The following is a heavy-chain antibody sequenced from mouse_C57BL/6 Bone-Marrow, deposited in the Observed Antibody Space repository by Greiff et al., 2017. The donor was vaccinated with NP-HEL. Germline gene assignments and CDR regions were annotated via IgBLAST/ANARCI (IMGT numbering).Heavy chain of an antibody. D-gene: IGHD1-1*01. V-gene: IGHV1-82*01. CDR1: GYAFSSSW. J-gene: IGHJ4*01. Sequence: VQLQQSGPELVKPGASVKISCKASGYAFSSSWMNWVKQRPGKGLEWIGRIYPGDGDTNYNGKFKGKATLTADKSSSTAYMQLSSLTSEDSAVYFGARSYYYGSSGGKYYAVDYRGQGASVTVSS. CDR2: IYPGDGDT. CDR3: ARSYYYGSSGGKYYAVDY.